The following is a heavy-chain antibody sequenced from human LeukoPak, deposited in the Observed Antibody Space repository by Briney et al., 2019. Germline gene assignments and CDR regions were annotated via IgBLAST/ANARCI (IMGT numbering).Heavy chain of an antibody. CDR2: INPSGGST. V-gene: IGHV1-46*01. CDR1: GYTFTSYY. Sequence: ASVKVSCKASGYTFTSYYMHWVRQAPGQGLEWMGIINPSGGSTSYAQKFQGRVTMTRDTSTSTVYMELRSLRSDDTAVYYCAREAGYDILTGYYSVTAYDYWGQGTLVTVSS. J-gene: IGHJ4*02. D-gene: IGHD3-9*01. CDR3: AREAGYDILTGYYSVTAYDY.